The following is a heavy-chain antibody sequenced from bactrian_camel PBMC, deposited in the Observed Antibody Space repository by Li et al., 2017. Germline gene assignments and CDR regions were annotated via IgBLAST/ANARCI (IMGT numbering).Heavy chain of an antibody. CDR1: GFIFRDHY. J-gene: IGHJ4*01. CDR2: RSVSGAYT. V-gene: IGHV3S29*01. Sequence: QLVESGGGLVQPGGSLRLSCAASGFIFRDHYMNWVRQAPGKEREGVASRSVSGAYTFYADSVKGRFTISRDNAKNTLVLQMNGLKPGDTAMYYCAAGATTFGCRRLSLSANTYASWGQGTQVTVS. CDR3: AAGATTFGCRRLSLSANTYAS. D-gene: IGHD3*01.